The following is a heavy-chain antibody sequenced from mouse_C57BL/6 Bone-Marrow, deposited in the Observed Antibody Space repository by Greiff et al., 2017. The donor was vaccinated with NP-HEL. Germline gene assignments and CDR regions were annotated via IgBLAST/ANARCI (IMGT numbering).Heavy chain of an antibody. J-gene: IGHJ3*01. CDR3: DSLLVFAY. D-gene: IGHD2-10*02. CDR2: IWSGGST. Sequence: QVQLQQSGPGLVQPSQSLSITCTVSGFSLTSYGVHWVRQSPGKGLEWLGVIWSGGSTDYNAAFIFRLSISMYNSKSQFFFKMSGLQAYHTAIYSCDSLLVFAYGGKDTLVTVST. V-gene: IGHV2-2*01. CDR1: GFSLTSYG.